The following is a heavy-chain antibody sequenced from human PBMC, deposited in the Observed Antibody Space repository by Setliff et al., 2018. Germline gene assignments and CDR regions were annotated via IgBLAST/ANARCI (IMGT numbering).Heavy chain of an antibody. J-gene: IGHJ5*02. D-gene: IGHD4-4*01. V-gene: IGHV3-15*01. CDR1: GITFKNAW. CDR2: TKSSTEGATS. CDR3: ATGPRDSRNYLTWLNP. Sequence: PGVSLRLSCSVSGITFKNAWMTWVRQAPGKGPEWVGRTKSSTEGATSDYGAPAKGRFTISRDDSKNMVFLQMNNLRTEDTGFYYCATGPRDSRNYLTWLNPWGQGTLVTVSS.